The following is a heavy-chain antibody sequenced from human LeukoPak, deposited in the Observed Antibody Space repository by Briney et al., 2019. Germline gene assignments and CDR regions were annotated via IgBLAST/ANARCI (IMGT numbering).Heavy chain of an antibody. CDR2: IWSDGSKK. Sequence: ETGGSLRLSCAASGFTFSDYGIHWVRQAPGKGLEWVAVIWSDGSKKYYADSVKGRFTISRDNSKKPLYLQMNSLRVEDTAVYYCVRSSGSFDYWGEGTLVTVSS. D-gene: IGHD3-10*01. J-gene: IGHJ4*02. V-gene: IGHV3-33*01. CDR3: VRSSGSFDY. CDR1: GFTFSDYG.